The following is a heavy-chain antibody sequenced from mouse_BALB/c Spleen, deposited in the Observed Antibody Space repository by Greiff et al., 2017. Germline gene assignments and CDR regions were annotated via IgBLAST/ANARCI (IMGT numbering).Heavy chain of an antibody. V-gene: IGHV2-9*02. CDR2: IWAGGST. Sequence: VQVVESGPGLVAPSQSLSITCTVSGFSLTSYGVHWVRQPPGKGLEWLGVIWAGGSTNYNSALMYRLSISKDNSKSQVFLKMNSLQTDDTAMYYCARAKRITTVVFDYWGQGTTLTVSS. CDR3: ARAKRITTVVFDY. CDR1: GFSLTSYG. J-gene: IGHJ2*01. D-gene: IGHD1-1*01.